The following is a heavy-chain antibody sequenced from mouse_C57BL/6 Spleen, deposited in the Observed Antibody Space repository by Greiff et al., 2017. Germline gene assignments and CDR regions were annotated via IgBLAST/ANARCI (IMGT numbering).Heavy chain of an antibody. V-gene: IGHV1-19*01. CDR1: GYTFTDYY. Sequence: VQLQQSGPVLVKPGASVKMSCKASGYTFTDYYMNWVKQSHGKGLEWIGVINPYNGGTSYNQKFKGKATLTVNKSSSTAYMELNSLTSEDSAGYYCARLYSNYDYDMDYWGQGTSVTVSS. CDR3: ARLYSNYDYDMDY. J-gene: IGHJ4*01. D-gene: IGHD2-5*01. CDR2: INPYNGGT.